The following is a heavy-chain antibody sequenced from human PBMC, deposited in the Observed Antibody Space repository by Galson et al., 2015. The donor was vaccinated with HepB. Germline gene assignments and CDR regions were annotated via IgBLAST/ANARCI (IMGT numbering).Heavy chain of an antibody. J-gene: IGHJ4*02. Sequence: SLRLSCAASGFTFSSYSMNWVRQAPGKGLEWVSSISSSSSYIYYADSVKGRFTISRDNAKNSLYLQMNSLRAEDTAVYYCARSKSGYDLNFDYWGQGTLVTVSS. CDR2: ISSSSSYI. D-gene: IGHD5-12*01. CDR3: ARSKSGYDLNFDY. CDR1: GFTFSSYS. V-gene: IGHV3-21*01.